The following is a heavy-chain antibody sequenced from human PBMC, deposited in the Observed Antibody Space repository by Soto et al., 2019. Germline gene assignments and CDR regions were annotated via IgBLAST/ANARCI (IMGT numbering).Heavy chain of an antibody. D-gene: IGHD3-16*02. CDR2: ISGSGGST. CDR1: GFTFSSYA. CDR3: PAAFVVFFLSQGFEV. Sequence: EVQLLESVGGLVQPGGSLRLSCAASGFTFSSYAMSWVRQAPGKGLEWVSAISGSGGSTYYADSVKGRFTISGDNSKIGLYLQMSSLSVEDTAVYYFPAAFVVFFLSQGFEVWGHGTTVT. J-gene: IGHJ6*02. V-gene: IGHV3-23*01.